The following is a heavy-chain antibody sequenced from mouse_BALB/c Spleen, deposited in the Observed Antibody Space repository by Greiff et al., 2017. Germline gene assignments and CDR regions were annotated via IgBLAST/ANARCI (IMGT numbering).Heavy chain of an antibody. D-gene: IGHD3-1*01. Sequence: EVQVVESGGGLVKPGGSLKLSCAASGFTFSSYGMSWVRQTPDKRLEWVATISSGGSYTYYPDSVKGRFTISRDNAKNTLYLQMSSLKSEDTAMYYCARHHSSEDYWGQGTSVTVSS. V-gene: IGHV5-6*01. CDR1: GFTFSSYG. CDR2: ISSGGSYT. J-gene: IGHJ4*01. CDR3: ARHHSSEDY.